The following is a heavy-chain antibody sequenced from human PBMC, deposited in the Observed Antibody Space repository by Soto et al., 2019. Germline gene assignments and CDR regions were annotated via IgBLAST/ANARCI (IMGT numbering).Heavy chain of an antibody. CDR2: INHSGST. J-gene: IGHJ4*02. Sequence: LSLTCAVYGESFSGYYWSWIRQSPGKGLEWIGEINHSGSTNYNPSLKSRVTISVDTSKNQFSLKLSSVTAADTAVYYCASRGYCSGGTCSIFDYWGQGTLVTVSS. CDR3: ASRGYCSGGTCSIFDY. D-gene: IGHD2-15*01. CDR1: GESFSGYY. V-gene: IGHV4-34*01.